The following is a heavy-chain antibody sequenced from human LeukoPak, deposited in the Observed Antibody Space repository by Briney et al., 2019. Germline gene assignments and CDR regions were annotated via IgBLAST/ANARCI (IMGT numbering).Heavy chain of an antibody. CDR1: GGSISSYY. V-gene: IGHV4-59*01. Sequence: SETLSLTCTVSGGSISSYYWSWIRQPPGKGLEWIGYIYYSGSTNYNPSLKSRVTISVDTSKNQISLKLSSVTAADTAVYYCASEMGYNWINLGAFDIWGQGTMVTVSS. D-gene: IGHD1-1*01. CDR3: ASEMGYNWINLGAFDI. CDR2: IYYSGST. J-gene: IGHJ3*02.